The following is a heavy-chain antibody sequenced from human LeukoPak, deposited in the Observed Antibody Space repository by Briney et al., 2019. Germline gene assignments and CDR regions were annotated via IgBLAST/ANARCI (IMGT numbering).Heavy chain of an antibody. Sequence: PSETLSLTCTVSGGSISSYYWSWIRQPPGKGLEWIGYIYYSGSTNYNPSLKSRVTISVDTSKNQFSLKLSSVTAADTAVYYCARDQGDTALGFDYWGQGTLVTVSS. CDR3: ARDQGDTALGFDY. CDR1: GGSISSYY. V-gene: IGHV4-59*01. CDR2: IYYSGST. D-gene: IGHD5-18*01. J-gene: IGHJ4*02.